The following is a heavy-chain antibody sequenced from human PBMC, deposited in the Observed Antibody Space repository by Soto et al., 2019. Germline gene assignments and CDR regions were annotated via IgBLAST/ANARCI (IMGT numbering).Heavy chain of an antibody. CDR1: GGSVSSGSYY. J-gene: IGHJ3*02. CDR3: ARDRVTRGAFDI. CDR2: IYYSGST. V-gene: IGHV4-61*01. D-gene: IGHD3-10*01. Sequence: QVQLQESGPGLVKPSETLSLTCTVSGGSVSSGSYYWSWIRQPPGKGLEWIGYIYYSGSTNYNPSLRTQVTISVDTSKNQFSLKMSSVTAADTAVYYCARDRVTRGAFDIWGQGTMVTVSS.